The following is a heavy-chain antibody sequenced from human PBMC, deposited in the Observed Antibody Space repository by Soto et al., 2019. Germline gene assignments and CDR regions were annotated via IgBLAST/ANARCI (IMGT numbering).Heavy chain of an antibody. CDR2: IYSSENT. CDR3: ARHGLRGYSGYDYDY. V-gene: IGHV4-39*01. CDR1: GGSVSSSSYS. J-gene: IGHJ4*02. D-gene: IGHD5-12*01. Sequence: SETLSLTCTVSGGSVSSSSYSWGWIRQSPGKGLEWIGTIYSSENTYYNPSLLSRVTISVDTSKNEFSLRLSSVTAADTAVYYCARHGLRGYSGYDYDYWGQGTLVTVSS.